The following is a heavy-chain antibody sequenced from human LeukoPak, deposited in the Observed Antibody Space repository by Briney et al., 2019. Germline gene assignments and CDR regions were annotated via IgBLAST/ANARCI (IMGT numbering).Heavy chain of an antibody. CDR2: ISSNGNTI. V-gene: IGHV3-11*01. D-gene: IGHD5-24*01. CDR1: GFTFRDYY. CDR3: ARDGYNYFDF. Sequence: GGSLRLSCAASGFTFRDYYMIWIRQATGKGLEWLSYISSNGNTIYYADSVRGRFTVSRDNVKNSPFVEMNSLRAEDTAVYYCARDGYNYFDFWGQGTLVTVSS. J-gene: IGHJ4*02.